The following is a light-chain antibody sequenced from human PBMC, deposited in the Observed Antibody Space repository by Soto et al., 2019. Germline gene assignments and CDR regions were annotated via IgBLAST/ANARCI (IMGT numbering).Light chain of an antibody. Sequence: DIQMTQSPSSLSASVGDRVTITCQASQDISNCLNWYQQKPGKAPKLLIYDASKLETGVPSRFSGSGSATYFTLTISSLQAEDIARYYCQQCDQLPLTFGGGTKVEIK. CDR2: DAS. CDR1: QDISNC. V-gene: IGKV1-33*01. CDR3: QQCDQLPLT. J-gene: IGKJ4*01.